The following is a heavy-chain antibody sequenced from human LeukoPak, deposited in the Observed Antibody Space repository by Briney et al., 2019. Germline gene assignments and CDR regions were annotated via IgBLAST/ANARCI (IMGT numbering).Heavy chain of an antibody. J-gene: IGHJ3*02. CDR2: INPNSGGT. CDR1: GYTFTGYY. D-gene: IGHD2-2*01. Sequence: ASVKVSCKASGYTFTGYYMHWARQAPGQGLEWMGWINPNSGGTNYAQKFQGRVTMTRDTSISTAYMELSRLRSDDTAVYYCARDGFLISLKVVPAAMDDAFDIWGQGTMVTVSS. V-gene: IGHV1-2*02. CDR3: ARDGFLISLKVVPAAMDDAFDI.